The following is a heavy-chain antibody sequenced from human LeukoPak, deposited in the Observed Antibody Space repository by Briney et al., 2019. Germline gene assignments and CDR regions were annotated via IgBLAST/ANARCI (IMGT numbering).Heavy chain of an antibody. CDR1: GFTVSSNY. J-gene: IGHJ6*02. CDR2: IYSGGST. D-gene: IGHD2-2*01. Sequence: GGSLRLSCAASGFTVSSNYMSWVRQAPGKGLEWVSVIYSGGSTYYADSVKSRFTISRQNSKNTLDLQMNSLRPEDTAVYYYARDGRYCIITSCYGYYGMDVWGQGTTVTVTS. CDR3: ARDGRYCIITSCYGYYGMDV. V-gene: IGHV3-53*04.